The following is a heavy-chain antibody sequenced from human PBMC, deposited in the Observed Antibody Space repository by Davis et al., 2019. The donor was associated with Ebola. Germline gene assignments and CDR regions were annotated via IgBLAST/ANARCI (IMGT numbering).Heavy chain of an antibody. Sequence: SQTLSLTCVVSGGSISTGVYYWGWIRQSPAKGLEWIESKFFGGNTNYNPSLDSRVTISLDTSKNQFSLEVTSVTAADTAVYYCVRGPPPSHDSSGGLDYWGRGTLVTVSS. J-gene: IGHJ4*02. CDR1: GGSISTGVYY. D-gene: IGHD3-22*01. CDR2: KFFGGNT. V-gene: IGHV4-39*01. CDR3: VRGPPPSHDSSGGLDY.